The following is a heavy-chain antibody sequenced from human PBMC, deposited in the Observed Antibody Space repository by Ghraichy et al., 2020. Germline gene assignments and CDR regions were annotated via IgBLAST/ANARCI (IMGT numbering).Heavy chain of an antibody. V-gene: IGHV3-48*02. CDR3: ARVDFESRGYSDY. J-gene: IGHJ4*02. CDR2: ISSTGRTK. Sequence: GGSLRLSCAGSGFTFSYHSMNWVRQAPGKGPEWVSYISSTGRTKYYADSVKGRFIISRDNGRNSLYLQMNSLREEDTAVYYCARVDFESRGYSDYWGQGTLVTVSS. D-gene: IGHD3-22*01. CDR1: GFTFSYHS.